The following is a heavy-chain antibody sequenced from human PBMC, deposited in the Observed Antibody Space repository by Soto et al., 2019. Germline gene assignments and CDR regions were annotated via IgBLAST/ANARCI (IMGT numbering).Heavy chain of an antibody. CDR3: ARDRSYDILTGYQTLLDYYGMDV. V-gene: IGHV1-69*13. CDR2: IIPIFGTA. CDR1: GGTFSSYA. J-gene: IGHJ6*02. Sequence: ASVKVSCKASGGTFSSYAISWVRQAPGQGLEWMGGIIPIFGTANYAQKFQGRVTITADESTSTAYMELSSLRSEDTAVYYCARDRSYDILTGYQTLLDYYGMDVWGQGTTVTVS. D-gene: IGHD3-9*01.